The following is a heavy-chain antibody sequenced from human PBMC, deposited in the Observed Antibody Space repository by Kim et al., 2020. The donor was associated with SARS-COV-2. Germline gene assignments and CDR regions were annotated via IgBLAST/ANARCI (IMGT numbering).Heavy chain of an antibody. J-gene: IGHJ4*02. CDR2: IYASGST. V-gene: IGHV4-4*07. CDR1: GGSISNYY. D-gene: IGHD2-2*01. CDR3: AREAAARPLDY. Sequence: SETLSLTCTVSGGSISNYYWSWIRQPAGKGLEWIGRIYASGSTNYNPSLNSRVTMLVDTSKNQFSLRLTSVTAADTAVYYCAREAAARPLDYWGQGTLVT.